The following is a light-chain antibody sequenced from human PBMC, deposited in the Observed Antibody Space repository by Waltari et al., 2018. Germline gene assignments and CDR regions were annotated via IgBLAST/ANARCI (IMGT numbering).Light chain of an antibody. CDR3: SSDAVGDTVI. CDR1: GSGVALYNY. Sequence: QSALTQPRSVSASPGQSVTIPCTGTGSGVALYNYVSWFQQHPGKAPQLIIYDVNNRPSGVPDRFSGSKSGNTASLTISGLQADDEADYYCSSDAVGDTVIFGGGTKLTVL. V-gene: IGLV2-11*01. J-gene: IGLJ2*01. CDR2: DVN.